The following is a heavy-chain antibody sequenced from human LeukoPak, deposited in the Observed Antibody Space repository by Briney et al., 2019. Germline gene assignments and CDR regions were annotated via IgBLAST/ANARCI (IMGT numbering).Heavy chain of an antibody. CDR3: ARVRPPLLWFGELLHSVNWFDP. V-gene: IGHV7-4-1*02. CDR1: GYTFTGYY. CDR2: INTNTGNP. D-gene: IGHD3-10*01. Sequence: GASVKVSCKASGYTFTGYYMHWVRQAPGQGLEWMGWINTNTGNPTYAQGFTGRFVFSLDTSVSTAYLQISSLKAEDTAVYYCARVRPPLLWFGELLHSVNWFDPWGQGTLVTVSS. J-gene: IGHJ5*02.